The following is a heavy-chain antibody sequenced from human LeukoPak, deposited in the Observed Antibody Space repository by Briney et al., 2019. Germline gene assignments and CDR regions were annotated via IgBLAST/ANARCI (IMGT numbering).Heavy chain of an antibody. V-gene: IGHV1-46*01. CDR2: IDPRVGTT. CDR1: GYSFSSYH. J-gene: IGHJ4*02. Sequence: GASVKVSCKASGYSFSSYHMHWVRQAPGQGLEWMGLIDPRVGTTIYAQRLQGRLTLTRDTSTSTAYMEMSGLRSDDTAMYYCARGKGRSNWWPFDYWGQGTRITVSS. CDR3: ARGKGRSNWWPFDY. D-gene: IGHD2-8*02.